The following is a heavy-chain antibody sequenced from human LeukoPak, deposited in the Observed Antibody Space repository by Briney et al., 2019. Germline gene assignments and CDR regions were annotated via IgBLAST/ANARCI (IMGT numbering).Heavy chain of an antibody. V-gene: IGHV4-39*01. CDR3: ARRVPSGSGSYDFDY. Sequence: SQTLSLTCTVSGGSISSDSYYWGWIRQPPGKGLEWIGSINYSGTTYYNPSLKSRVTISVDTSKNQFSLKVSSVTAADTAVYYCARRVPSGSGSYDFDYWGQGALVTVSS. D-gene: IGHD3-10*01. CDR1: GGSISSDSYY. J-gene: IGHJ4*02. CDR2: INYSGTT.